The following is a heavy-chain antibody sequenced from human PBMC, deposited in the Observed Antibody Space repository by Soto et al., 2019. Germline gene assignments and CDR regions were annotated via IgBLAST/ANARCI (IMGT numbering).Heavy chain of an antibody. CDR2: ISSSSSYI. V-gene: IGHV3-21*01. J-gene: IGHJ3*02. CDR1: GFTFSSSA. CDR3: ARDYYGSGSYALKVDDAFDI. Sequence: EVQLLGSGGGLVQPGGSLRLSCAASGFTFSSSAMSWVRQPPGKGLKWVSSISSSSSYIYYADSVKGRFTISRDNAKNSLYLQMNSLRAEDTAVYYCARDYYGSGSYALKVDDAFDIWGQGTMVTVSS. D-gene: IGHD3-10*01.